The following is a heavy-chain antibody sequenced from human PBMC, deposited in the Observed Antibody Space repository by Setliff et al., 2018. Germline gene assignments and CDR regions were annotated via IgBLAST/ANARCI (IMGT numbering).Heavy chain of an antibody. CDR3: ARGLEGEDYFYYMDV. V-gene: IGHV4-31*03. CDR1: GGSISSGGYY. J-gene: IGHJ6*03. CDR2: IYYSGST. D-gene: IGHD2-21*01. Sequence: TLSLTCTVSGGSISSGGYYWSWIRQHPGKGLEWIGYIYYSGSTYYNPSLKSRVTISVDTSKNQFSLKLSSVTAADTALYYCARGLEGEDYFYYMDVWGKGNTVTVSS.